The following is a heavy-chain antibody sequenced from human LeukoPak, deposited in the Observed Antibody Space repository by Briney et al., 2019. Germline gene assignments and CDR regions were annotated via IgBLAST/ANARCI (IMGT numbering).Heavy chain of an antibody. Sequence: GASVTVSCKASGYTFTSYGISWVRQAPGQGLEWMGWISTYNGNTNYAQTLQGRVTTTTDTSTSTAYMELRTLRSDDTAVYYCARDRIPTVWGQGTLVTVSS. CDR3: ARDRIPTV. CDR1: GYTFTSYG. V-gene: IGHV1-18*01. D-gene: IGHD2-2*02. J-gene: IGHJ4*02. CDR2: ISTYNGNT.